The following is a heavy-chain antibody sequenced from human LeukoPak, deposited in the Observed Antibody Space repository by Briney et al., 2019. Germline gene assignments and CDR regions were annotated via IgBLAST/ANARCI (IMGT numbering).Heavy chain of an antibody. CDR3: ARDLDCTGGSCYYVDV. V-gene: IGHV4-4*07. J-gene: IGHJ6*03. CDR1: GDSISYYH. Sequence: PSETLSLTCSVSGDSISYYHWAWIRQPAGRALEWIGRIYTSGSTHYNPSVRGRASISIDTSENQFSLTLTSVTAADTAVCYCARDLDCTGGSCYYVDVWGKGTTVTVSS. CDR2: IYTSGST. D-gene: IGHD2-8*02.